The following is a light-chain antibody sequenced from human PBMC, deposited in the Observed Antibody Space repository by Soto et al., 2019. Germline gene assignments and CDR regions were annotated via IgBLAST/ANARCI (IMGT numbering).Light chain of an antibody. CDR2: DAS. Sequence: EIVLTQSPATLSLSPGERATLSCRASQSVSSYLAWYQQKPGQAPRLLIYDASNSATGIPARFSGSGSGTDFTLTISSLEPEDFAVYYCQQRSNWPLTFGPGTKVDIK. CDR3: QQRSNWPLT. J-gene: IGKJ3*01. CDR1: QSVSSY. V-gene: IGKV3-11*01.